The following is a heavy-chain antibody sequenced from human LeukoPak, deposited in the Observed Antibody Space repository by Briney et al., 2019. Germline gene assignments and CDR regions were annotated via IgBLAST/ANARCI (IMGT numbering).Heavy chain of an antibody. V-gene: IGHV4-34*01. J-gene: IGHJ4*02. CDR3: ARGPVVVEPGVYYFDY. Sequence: PSETLSLICAVYGGSFSGYYWSWIRQPPGKGLEWIGEINHSGSTNYNPSLKSRVTISVDTSKNQFSLKLSSVTAADTAVYYCARGPVVVEPGVYYFDYWGQGTLVTVSS. D-gene: IGHD2-15*01. CDR1: GGSFSGYY. CDR2: INHSGST.